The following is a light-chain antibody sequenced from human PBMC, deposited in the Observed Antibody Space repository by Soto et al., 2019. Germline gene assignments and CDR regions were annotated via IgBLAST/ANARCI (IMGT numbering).Light chain of an antibody. J-gene: IGLJ3*02. V-gene: IGLV3-1*01. CDR3: QAWDSSIYWV. Sequence: ELTQPPSVSVSPGQTASITCSGDKLGDKYACWYQQKPGQSPVLVIYQDSKRPSGIPERFSGSNSGNTATLTISGTQAMDEADYYCQAWDSSIYWVFGGGTKLTVL. CDR2: QDS. CDR1: KLGDKY.